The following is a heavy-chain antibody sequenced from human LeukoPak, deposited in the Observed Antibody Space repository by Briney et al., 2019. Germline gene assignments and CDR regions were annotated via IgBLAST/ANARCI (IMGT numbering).Heavy chain of an antibody. CDR3: ARASARGAQFDY. CDR1: CGSISRYY. Sequence: SETLSLPCTVACGSISRYYWSWIRQPAGKGLAGIGYIYYCWSTNVIHSLKSRVTISVATSKNQFSLKLSPVTAADTAVYYCARASARGAQFDYWGQGTLVTVSS. D-gene: IGHD3-10*01. J-gene: IGHJ4*02. CDR2: IYYCWST. V-gene: IGHV4-59*01.